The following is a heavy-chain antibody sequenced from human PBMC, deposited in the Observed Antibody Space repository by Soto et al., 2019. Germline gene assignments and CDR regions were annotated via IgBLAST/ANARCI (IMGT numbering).Heavy chain of an antibody. CDR2: IIPVFGTA. D-gene: IGHD2-2*01. V-gene: IGHV1-69*01. J-gene: IGHJ6*02. CDR3: ILDCTSMSCYGYLGVDV. CDR1: GGTFSSFL. Sequence: QVQLVQSGGEVKTPGSSVKVSCKASGGTFSSFLMGWVRQAPGQGSEWMGGIIPVFGTATYAQKFQGRVTITADDSTSTVYMELSGLKSEDTAVYYCILDCTSMSCYGYLGVDVWGQGTTVTVSS.